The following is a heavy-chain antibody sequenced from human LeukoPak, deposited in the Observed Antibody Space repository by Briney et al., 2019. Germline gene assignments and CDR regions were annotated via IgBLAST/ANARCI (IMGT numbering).Heavy chain of an antibody. J-gene: IGHJ4*02. CDR2: IKEDGSEK. CDR1: GFTFSSYW. V-gene: IGHV3-7*01. D-gene: IGHD2-2*01. CDR3: ARYCSSTSCYAGARQWTAIDY. Sequence: PGGSLRLSCAASGFTFSSYWMSWVRQAPGKGLEWVANIKEDGSEKYYVDSVKGRYTISRDNAKNSVYLQMNSLRAEETAVYYCARYCSSTSCYAGARQWTAIDYWGQGTLVTVSS.